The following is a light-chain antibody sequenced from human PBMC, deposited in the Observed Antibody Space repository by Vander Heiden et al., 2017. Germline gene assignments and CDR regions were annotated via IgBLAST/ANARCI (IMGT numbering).Light chain of an antibody. CDR1: KLGDKY. Sequence: SYALTQPPSVSVSPGQTASITCSGDKLGDKYACWYQQKPGQSPVLVIYQDSKRTAGIPERFSGSNSGNTATLTISGTQAMDEADYYCQAWDSSTDVVFGGGTKLTVL. J-gene: IGLJ2*01. CDR2: QDS. V-gene: IGLV3-1*01. CDR3: QAWDSSTDVV.